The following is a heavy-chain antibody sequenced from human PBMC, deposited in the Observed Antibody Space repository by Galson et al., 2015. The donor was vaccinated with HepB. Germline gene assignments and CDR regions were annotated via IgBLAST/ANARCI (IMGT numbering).Heavy chain of an antibody. J-gene: IGHJ3*02. Sequence: ETLSLTCTVSGGCISSGSYYWSWIRQPPGKGLEWIGYIYYSGSTNYNPSLKSRVTISVDTSKNQFSLKLSSVTAADTAVYYCARGGVVTAIFRWITPDAFDIWGQGTMVTVSS. D-gene: IGHD2-21*02. CDR1: GGCISSGSYY. V-gene: IGHV4-61*01. CDR3: ARGGVVTAIFRWITPDAFDI. CDR2: IYYSGST.